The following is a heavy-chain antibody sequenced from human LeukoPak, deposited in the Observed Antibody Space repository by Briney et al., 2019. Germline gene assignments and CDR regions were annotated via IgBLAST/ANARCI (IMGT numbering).Heavy chain of an antibody. D-gene: IGHD3-22*01. CDR3: TTSYDSSGYYHEVGDYFDY. CDR2: IKSKTDGGTT. Sequence: GGFLRLSCAASGFTFSNAWMSWVRQAPGKGLEWVGRIKSKTDGGTTDYAAPVKGRFTISRDDSKNTLYLQMNSLKTEDTAVYYCTTSYDSSGYYHEVGDYFDYWGQGTLVTVSS. V-gene: IGHV3-15*01. CDR1: GFTFSNAW. J-gene: IGHJ4*02.